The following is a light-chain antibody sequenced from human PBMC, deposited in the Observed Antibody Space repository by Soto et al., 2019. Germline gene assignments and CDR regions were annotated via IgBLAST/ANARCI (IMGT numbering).Light chain of an antibody. CDR1: QSVLYSSNNKNY. CDR2: WAS. CDR3: QQGYSTPWT. V-gene: IGKV4-1*01. Sequence: DIVMTQSPDSLAVSLGERATINCKSSQSVLYSSNNKNYLAWYQQKPGQPPKLLIYWASTRESGVPDRFSGSGSGTDFTLTLNSLQPEDFATYYCQQGYSTPWTFGQGTKVEIK. J-gene: IGKJ1*01.